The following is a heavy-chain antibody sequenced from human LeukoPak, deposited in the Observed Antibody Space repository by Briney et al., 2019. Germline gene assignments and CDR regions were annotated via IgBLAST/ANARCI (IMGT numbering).Heavy chain of an antibody. CDR3: ARDQSHYTAPGDY. V-gene: IGHV3-33*01. CDR1: GFTFSNYD. J-gene: IGHJ4*02. D-gene: IGHD3-10*01. CDR2: IWYDGSNE. Sequence: GGSLRLSCAASGFTFSNYDMHWVRQAPGKGLEWVALIWYDGSNEYYADSVKGRFSISRDNSKNTLYLQMNSLRAEDTAVYYCARDQSHYTAPGDYWGQGTLVTVSS.